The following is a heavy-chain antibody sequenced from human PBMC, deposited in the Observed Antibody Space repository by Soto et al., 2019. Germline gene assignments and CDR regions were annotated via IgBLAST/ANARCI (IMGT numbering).Heavy chain of an antibody. V-gene: IGHV3-30-3*01. D-gene: IGHD3-10*01. J-gene: IGHJ6*02. Sequence: GGSLRLSCAVSGFTFSRNAMHWVRQAPGMGLEWLAVVSYDGANKYYADSVKGRFTISRDNSRNTMSLQISNLRTEDTAVYYCARALGGYGSGTSPLTYNMDVWGQGTTVTVSS. CDR1: GFTFSRNA. CDR3: ARALGGYGSGTSPLTYNMDV. CDR2: VSYDGANK.